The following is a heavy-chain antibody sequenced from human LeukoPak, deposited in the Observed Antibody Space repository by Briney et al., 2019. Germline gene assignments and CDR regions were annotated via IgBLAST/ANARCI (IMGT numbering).Heavy chain of an antibody. J-gene: IGHJ4*02. D-gene: IGHD6-13*01. Sequence: ASVKVSCKASGYTFTSYGISWVRQAPGQGLEWMGWISAYNGNTNYAQKLQGRVTMTTDTSTSTAYIELRSLRSDDTAVYYCAREGGAAAGTGEFDYWGQGTLVTVSS. CDR3: AREGGAAAGTGEFDY. CDR1: GYTFTSYG. CDR2: ISAYNGNT. V-gene: IGHV1-18*01.